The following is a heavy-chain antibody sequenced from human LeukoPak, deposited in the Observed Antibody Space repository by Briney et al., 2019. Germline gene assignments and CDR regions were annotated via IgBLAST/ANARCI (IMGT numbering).Heavy chain of an antibody. CDR1: GGSFSGYY. Sequence: PSETLSLTCAVYGGSFSGYYWSWIRQPPGKGLEWIGSIYYSGSTYYNPSLKSRVTISVDTSKNQFSLKLGSVTAADTAVYYCARGGNWFDPWGQGTLVTVSS. V-gene: IGHV4-34*01. CDR3: ARGGNWFDP. CDR2: IYYSGST. J-gene: IGHJ5*02.